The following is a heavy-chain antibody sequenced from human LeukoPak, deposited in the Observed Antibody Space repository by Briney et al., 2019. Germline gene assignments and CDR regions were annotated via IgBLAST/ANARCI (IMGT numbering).Heavy chain of an antibody. V-gene: IGHV4-38-2*02. CDR2: RYHRGST. Sequence: SETLSLTCTISGYSISSGYYWGWIRQPPGKGLEWIGSRYHRGSTYYNPSLKSRVTISVDTSKNQFSLNLTSVTAADTAVYYCAQFDSGGYHSTYWGQGTLVTVSS. D-gene: IGHD3-22*01. CDR3: AQFDSGGYHSTY. CDR1: GYSISSGYY. J-gene: IGHJ4*02.